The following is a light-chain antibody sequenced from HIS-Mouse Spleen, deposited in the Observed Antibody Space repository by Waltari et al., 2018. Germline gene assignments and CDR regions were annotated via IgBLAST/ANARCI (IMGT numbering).Light chain of an antibody. CDR1: NIGSKS. Sequence: SYVLTQPPSVSVAPGKTARITCGGNNIGSKSVHWDQQKPGQAPVLVVYDDSDRHSVILERFPDSKSGNTGNLTIGGVEAGDEADYYCQVWDSSSDDVVFGGGTKLTVL. V-gene: IGLV3-21*03. J-gene: IGLJ2*01. CDR3: QVWDSSSDDVV. CDR2: DDS.